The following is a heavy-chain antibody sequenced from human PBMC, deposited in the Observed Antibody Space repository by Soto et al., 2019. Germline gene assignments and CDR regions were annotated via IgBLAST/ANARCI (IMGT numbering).Heavy chain of an antibody. CDR3: ATSNWLDP. CDR2: IYYSGST. Sequence: TSETLSLTWTVSGGSISSRVYYWGWIRQPPGRGLEWIGTIYYSGSTYYNPSLKSRVTISVDTSKNKFSLKLSSVTAADTAVYYCATSNWLDPWGQGTLVTVSS. V-gene: IGHV4-39*01. J-gene: IGHJ5*02. CDR1: GGSISSRVYY.